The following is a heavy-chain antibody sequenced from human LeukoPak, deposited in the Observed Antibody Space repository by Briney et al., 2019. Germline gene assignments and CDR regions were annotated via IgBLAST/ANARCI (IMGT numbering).Heavy chain of an antibody. CDR1: GGSFSGYY. J-gene: IGHJ5*02. CDR3: ALLVVVIKDNWFDP. D-gene: IGHD3-22*01. Sequence: SETLSLTCAVYGGSFSGYYWSWIRQPPGKGLEWIGEINHSGSTNYNPSLKSRVTISVDTSKNQFSLKLSSVTAADTAVYYCALLVVVIKDNWFDPWGQGTLVTASS. V-gene: IGHV4-34*01. CDR2: INHSGST.